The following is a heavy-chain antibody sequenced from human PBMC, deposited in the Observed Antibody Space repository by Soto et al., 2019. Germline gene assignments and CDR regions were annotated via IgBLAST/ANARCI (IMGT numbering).Heavy chain of an antibody. CDR3: ARDLGEQLGRLDY. CDR1: GFTFSSYG. D-gene: IGHD6-6*01. Sequence: PGGSLRLSCAASGFTFSSYGMHWVRQAPGKGLEWVAVIWYDGSNKYYADSVKGRFTISRDNSKNTLYLQMNSLRAEDTAVYYCARDLGEQLGRLDYWGQGTLVTVSS. J-gene: IGHJ4*02. CDR2: IWYDGSNK. V-gene: IGHV3-33*01.